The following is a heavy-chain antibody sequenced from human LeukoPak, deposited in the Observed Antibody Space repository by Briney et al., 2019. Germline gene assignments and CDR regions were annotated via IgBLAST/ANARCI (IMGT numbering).Heavy chain of an antibody. Sequence: ASVKVSCKASGYTFTSYGISWVRQAPGQGLEWMGWISAYNGNTNYAQKLQGRVTMTRNTSISTAYMELSSLRSEDTAVYYCARTITTVTRDWYFDLWGRGTLVTVSS. D-gene: IGHD4-17*01. CDR2: ISAYNGNT. CDR1: GYTFTSYG. J-gene: IGHJ2*01. CDR3: ARTITTVTRDWYFDL. V-gene: IGHV1-18*01.